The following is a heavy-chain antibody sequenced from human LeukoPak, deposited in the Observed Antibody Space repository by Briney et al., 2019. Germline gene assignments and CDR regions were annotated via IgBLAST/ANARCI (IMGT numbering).Heavy chain of an antibody. CDR2: ISADGATI. V-gene: IGHV3-48*03. J-gene: IGHJ4*02. CDR3: AGSRYPEPQDLNY. CDR1: GFDFNIYE. D-gene: IGHD3-10*01. Sequence: GVSLRLSCAASGFDFNIYEMNWVRQAPGKGLEWVSYISADGATIYYAVSVKGRFTISRDNLKSSPFLQMSSLRAEDTAVYYCAGSRYPEPQDLNYWGQGTLVIVS.